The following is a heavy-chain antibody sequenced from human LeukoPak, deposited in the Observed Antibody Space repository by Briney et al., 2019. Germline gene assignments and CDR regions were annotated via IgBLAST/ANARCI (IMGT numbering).Heavy chain of an antibody. CDR2: VYKSGGT. Sequence: SETLSLTCTVSGVSVSSGNYYWSWIRQPPGKGLEWIGYVYKSGGTNYNPSLKGRVTISVDTSRNQFSLKLSSVTTADTAVYYCARISLTMRDAFDIWGQGTTVTVST. V-gene: IGHV4-61*01. CDR3: ARISLTMRDAFDI. J-gene: IGHJ3*02. CDR1: GVSVSSGNYY. D-gene: IGHD4/OR15-4a*01.